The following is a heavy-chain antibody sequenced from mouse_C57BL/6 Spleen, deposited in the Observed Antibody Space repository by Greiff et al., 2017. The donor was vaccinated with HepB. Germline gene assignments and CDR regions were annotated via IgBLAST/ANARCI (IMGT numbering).Heavy chain of an antibody. CDR1: GYTFTDYE. D-gene: IGHD4-1*01. V-gene: IGHV1-15*01. Sequence: QVQLQQSGAELVRPGASVTLSCKASGYTFTDYEMHWVKQTPVHGLEWIGAIDPETGGTAYNQKFKGKAILTADKSSSTAYMELRSLTSEDSAVYYCTRSSLTGRGDGEAMDYWGQGTSVTVSS. CDR2: IDPETGGT. CDR3: TRSSLTGRGDGEAMDY. J-gene: IGHJ4*01.